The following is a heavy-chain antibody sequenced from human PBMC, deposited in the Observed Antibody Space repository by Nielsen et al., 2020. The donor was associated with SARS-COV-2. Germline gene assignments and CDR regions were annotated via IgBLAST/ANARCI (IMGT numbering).Heavy chain of an antibody. J-gene: IGHJ3*02. CDR1: GFTFSSYA. D-gene: IGHD6-19*01. Sequence: GESLKISCTASGFTFSSYAMHWVRQAPGKGLEWVAVISYDGSNKYYADSVKGRFTISRDNSKKTLYLQMNSLRAEDTAAYYCAKDKSDSVAGFDAFDIWGQGTMVTVSS. CDR3: AKDKSDSVAGFDAFDI. CDR2: ISYDGSNK. V-gene: IGHV3-30-3*01.